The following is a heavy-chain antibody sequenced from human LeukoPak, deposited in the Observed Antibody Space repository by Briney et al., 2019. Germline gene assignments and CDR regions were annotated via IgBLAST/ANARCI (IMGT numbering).Heavy chain of an antibody. CDR3: ARAVNYYDSSGYYLAQGDAFDI. Sequence: PGGSLRLSCAASGFTFSSYSMNWVRQAPGKGLEWVSSISSSSSYIYYADSVKGRFTISRDNAKNSLYLQMNSLRAEDTAVYYCARAVNYYDSSGYYLAQGDAFDIWGQGTMVTVSS. CDR1: GFTFSSYS. V-gene: IGHV3-21*01. D-gene: IGHD3-22*01. J-gene: IGHJ3*02. CDR2: ISSSSSYI.